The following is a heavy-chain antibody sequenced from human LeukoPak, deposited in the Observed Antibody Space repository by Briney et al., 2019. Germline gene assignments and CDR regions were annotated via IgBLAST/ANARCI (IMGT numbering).Heavy chain of an antibody. V-gene: IGHV3-23*01. J-gene: IGHJ6*02. D-gene: IGHD1-26*01. CDR1: GFTFSSYA. CDR3: AKDGPYSGSYLGMDV. Sequence: GGSLRLSCAASGFTFSSYAMSWVRQAPGKGLEWVSAISGSGGSTYYADSVKGRFTISRDNSKNTLYLQMNNLRAEDTAVYYCAKDGPYSGSYLGMDVWGQGTTVTVSS. CDR2: ISGSGGST.